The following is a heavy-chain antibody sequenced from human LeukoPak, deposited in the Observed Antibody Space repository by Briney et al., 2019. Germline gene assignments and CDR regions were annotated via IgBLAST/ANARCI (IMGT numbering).Heavy chain of an antibody. CDR3: ARGGQAGATDY. D-gene: IGHD1-26*01. J-gene: IGHJ4*02. CDR2: INPNSGGP. V-gene: IGHV1-2*02. CDR1: GYTFTDYY. Sequence: GASVKVPCKASGYTFTDYYIHWVRQAPGQGLEWMGGINPNSGGPNYAQKFQGRVTMTRDTSISTAYMELSSLTFDDTAVYYCARGGQAGATDYWGQGTLVTVSS.